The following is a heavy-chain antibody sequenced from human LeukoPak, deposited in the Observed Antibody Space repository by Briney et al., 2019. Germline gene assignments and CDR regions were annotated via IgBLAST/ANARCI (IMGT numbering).Heavy chain of an antibody. V-gene: IGHV1-18*01. CDR1: GYTFTTSY. CDR2: VSAYNGKT. D-gene: IGHD1-26*01. Sequence: ASVTVSCTASGYTFTTSYINWVRQAPGQGLEGMGWVSAYNGKTSYGQRFQGRVTMTTDSSTSTAYMDLASLRSDDTAVYYCARGGTFYPSIDYWGQGTLVTVSS. J-gene: IGHJ4*02. CDR3: ARGGTFYPSIDY.